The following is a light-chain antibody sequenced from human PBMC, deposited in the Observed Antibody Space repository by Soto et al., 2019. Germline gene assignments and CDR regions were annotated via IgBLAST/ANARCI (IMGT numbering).Light chain of an antibody. Sequence: DIQMTQSPSSVSASVGDRVTITCRASQGIHTWLAWYQQKPGKAPNLLIYTASTLQSGVPSRFSGSGSGKDFTLTISSLQPEDFATYYCQQANTFPWTFGQGTKVEIK. CDR1: QGIHTW. CDR3: QQANTFPWT. V-gene: IGKV1-12*01. CDR2: TAS. J-gene: IGKJ1*01.